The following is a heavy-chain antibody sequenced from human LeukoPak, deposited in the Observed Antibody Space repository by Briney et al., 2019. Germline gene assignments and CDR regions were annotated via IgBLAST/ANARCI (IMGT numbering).Heavy chain of an antibody. CDR2: ISYDGSNK. V-gene: IGHV3-30*04. J-gene: IGHJ4*02. D-gene: IGHD2-21*02. CDR1: GFTFSSYA. Sequence: GRSLRLSCAASGFTFSSYAMHWVRQAPGKGLEWVAVISYDGSNKYYADSVEGRFTISKDNSKNTLYLQMNSLRAEDTAVYYCAKDSYCGGDCYFGFDYWGQGTLVTVSS. CDR3: AKDSYCGGDCYFGFDY.